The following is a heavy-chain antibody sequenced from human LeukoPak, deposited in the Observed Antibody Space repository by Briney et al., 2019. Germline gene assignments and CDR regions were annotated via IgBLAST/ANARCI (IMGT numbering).Heavy chain of an antibody. V-gene: IGHV4-34*01. CDR3: AGSSGWFTYFDY. Sequence: SETLSLTCAVYGGSFSGYYWSWIRQPPGKGLEWIGEINHSGSTNYNPSLKSRVTISVDTSKNQFSLKLSSVTAADTAVYYCAGSSGWFTYFDYWGQGTLVTVSS. CDR2: INHSGST. J-gene: IGHJ4*02. CDR1: GGSFSGYY. D-gene: IGHD6-19*01.